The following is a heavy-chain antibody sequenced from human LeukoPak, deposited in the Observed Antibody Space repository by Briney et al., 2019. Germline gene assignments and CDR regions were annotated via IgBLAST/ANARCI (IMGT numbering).Heavy chain of an antibody. CDR3: ARGGYCSGGSCRNWFDP. J-gene: IGHJ5*02. D-gene: IGHD2-15*01. CDR1: GGTFSSYA. Sequence: SVKVSCKASGGTFSSYAISWVRQAPGQGLEWMGGIIPIFGTANYAQKFQGRVTITTDESTSTAYMELGSLRSEDTAVYYCARGGYCSGGSCRNWFDPWGQGTLVTVSS. CDR2: IIPIFGTA. V-gene: IGHV1-69*05.